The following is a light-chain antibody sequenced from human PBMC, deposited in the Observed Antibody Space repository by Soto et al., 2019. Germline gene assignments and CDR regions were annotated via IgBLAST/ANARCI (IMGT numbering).Light chain of an antibody. CDR3: QQYDNLPLT. V-gene: IGKV1-33*01. CDR1: QDISKY. J-gene: IGKJ4*01. Sequence: DIQMTQSPSSLSASVGDIITITCQASQDISKYLNWYQHKPGKAPKLLIYDASNFETGVPSRFSGSGSGTEFTFTISSLQPEDIATYYCQQYDNLPLTFGGGTKVDIK. CDR2: DAS.